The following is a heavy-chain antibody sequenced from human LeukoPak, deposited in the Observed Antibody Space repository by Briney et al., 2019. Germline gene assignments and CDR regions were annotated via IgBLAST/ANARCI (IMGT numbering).Heavy chain of an antibody. V-gene: IGHV3-23*01. CDR3: AKGSLGSWYYFDY. Sequence: GGSLRLSCAASGFTFGSSAMSWVRQDPGKGPEWVSTFSRSGPDTYYADSVKGRFTIFRDNSKNTLYLQMNSLRAEDTAVYYCAKGSLGSWYYFDYWGQGTLVTVSS. CDR2: FSRSGPDT. J-gene: IGHJ4*02. D-gene: IGHD6-13*01. CDR1: GFTFGSSA.